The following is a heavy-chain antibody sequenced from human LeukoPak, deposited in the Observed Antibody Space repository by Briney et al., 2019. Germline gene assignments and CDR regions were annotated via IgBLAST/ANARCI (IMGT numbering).Heavy chain of an antibody. CDR1: GGSISSGNYY. CDR3: ARHHGDDFWSTYPPTINWFDP. D-gene: IGHD3-3*01. J-gene: IGHJ5*02. Sequence: PSQTLSLTCTVSGGSISSGNYYWTWIRQPPGKGLEWIGSIYYNGNTNYNPSLKSRVTMSVDTSKNHFSLNLTSVTAADTAVYYCARHHGDDFWSTYPPTINWFDPWGQGSLVTVSS. CDR2: IYYNGNT. V-gene: IGHV4-61*02.